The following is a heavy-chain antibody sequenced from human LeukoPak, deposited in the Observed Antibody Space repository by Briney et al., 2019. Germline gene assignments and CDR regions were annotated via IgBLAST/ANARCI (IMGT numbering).Heavy chain of an antibody. V-gene: IGHV4-39*07. CDR2: IYYSGST. CDR3: ARDSSYGSGSLDY. D-gene: IGHD3-10*01. J-gene: IGHJ4*02. CDR1: GGSIRSSYYY. Sequence: SETLSLTCTVSGGSIRSSYYYWGWIRQPPGKGLEWIGSIYYSGSTYYNPSLKSRVTISVDTSKNQFSLKLSSVTAADTAVYYCARDSSYGSGSLDYWGQGTLVTVSS.